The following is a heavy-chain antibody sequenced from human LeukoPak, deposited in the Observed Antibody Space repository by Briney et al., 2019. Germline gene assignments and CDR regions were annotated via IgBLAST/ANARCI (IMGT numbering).Heavy chain of an antibody. Sequence: ASVKVSCKASGYTFTGYYMHWVRQAPGQGLEWMGWINPNSGGTNNAQKFQGRVTMTRDTSISTAYMELSRLRSDDTAVYYCARVSRASYDFWSGTFGHLDYWGQGTLVTVSS. CDR3: ARVSRASYDFWSGTFGHLDY. CDR1: GYTFTGYY. J-gene: IGHJ4*02. V-gene: IGHV1-2*02. CDR2: INPNSGGT. D-gene: IGHD3-3*01.